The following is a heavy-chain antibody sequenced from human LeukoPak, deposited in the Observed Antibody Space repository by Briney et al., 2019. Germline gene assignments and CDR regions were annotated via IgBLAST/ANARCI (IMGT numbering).Heavy chain of an antibody. D-gene: IGHD1-26*01. J-gene: IGHJ6*02. CDR1: GFTFGDFA. V-gene: IGHV3-9*01. Sequence: GRFVRLSCAASGFTFGDFAMHWVRQVPGKGPEWVSGISYNSDNIAYADSVKGRFTISRDNAKSSMYLQMNSLRVEDTALYYCAKTRGRYFYGMDVWGQGTTVTVSS. CDR3: AKTRGRYFYGMDV. CDR2: ISYNSDNI.